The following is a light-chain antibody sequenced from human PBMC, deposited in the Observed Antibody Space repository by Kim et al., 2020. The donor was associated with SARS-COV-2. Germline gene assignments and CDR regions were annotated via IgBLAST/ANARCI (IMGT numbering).Light chain of an antibody. CDR2: GTS. Sequence: SPGEMASLSCRASQSVSSNVAWYQQKPGQAPRLLIYGTSTRATGIPARFSGSGSGTEFTLTISSLQSEDFAVYYCQQYNNWPPSYTFGQGTKLVI. CDR1: QSVSSN. CDR3: QQYNNWPPSYT. J-gene: IGKJ2*01. V-gene: IGKV3-15*01.